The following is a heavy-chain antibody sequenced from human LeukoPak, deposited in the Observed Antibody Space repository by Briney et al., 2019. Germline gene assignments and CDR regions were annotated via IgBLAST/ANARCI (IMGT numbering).Heavy chain of an antibody. J-gene: IGHJ6*02. D-gene: IGHD3-22*01. Sequence: GGSLRLSCAASGFTFSSYWMSWVRQAPGKGLEWVANIKQDGSEKYYVDSVKGRFTISRDNAKNSLYLQMNSLRAEDTAVYYCARDQGYYDSSGYYDYYGMDDWGQGTTVTVSS. V-gene: IGHV3-7*01. CDR2: IKQDGSEK. CDR3: ARDQGYYDSSGYYDYYGMDD. CDR1: GFTFSSYW.